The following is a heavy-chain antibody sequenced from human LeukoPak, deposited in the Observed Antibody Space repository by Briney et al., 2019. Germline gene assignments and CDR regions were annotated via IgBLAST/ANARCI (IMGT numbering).Heavy chain of an antibody. CDR3: ARVASFLGIAAAAERFDY. CDR2: IPNDGSNK. D-gene: IGHD6-13*01. Sequence: GGSLRLSCAASGFAFNNYSIHWVRQAPGKGLVWVARIPNDGSNKYYADSVKGRFTISRDNYKNTLYLQMNSLRAEDTAVYYCARVASFLGIAAAAERFDYRGQGALVTVSS. CDR1: GFAFNNYS. J-gene: IGHJ4*02. V-gene: IGHV3-30-3*01.